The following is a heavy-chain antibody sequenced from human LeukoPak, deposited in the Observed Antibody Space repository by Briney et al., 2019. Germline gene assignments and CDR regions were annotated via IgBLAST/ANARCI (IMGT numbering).Heavy chain of an antibody. J-gene: IGHJ6*02. V-gene: IGHV1-46*01. Sequence: GASVKVSCKASGYTSTSYYMHWVRQAPGQGLEWMGIINPSGGSTSYAQKFQGRVTMTRDTSTSTVYMELSSLRSEDTAVYYCARGPGIQLWLGFQMDVWGQGTTVTVSS. CDR2: INPSGGST. D-gene: IGHD5-18*01. CDR1: GYTSTSYY. CDR3: ARGPGIQLWLGFQMDV.